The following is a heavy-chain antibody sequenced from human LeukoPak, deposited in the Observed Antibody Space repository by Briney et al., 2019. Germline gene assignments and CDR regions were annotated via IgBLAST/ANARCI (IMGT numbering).Heavy chain of an antibody. V-gene: IGHV3-7*01. CDR2: INKDGSEK. CDR1: GFSFSSYW. CDR3: ARRYCSGGSCYSVDY. Sequence: PGGSLRLSCVASGFSFSSYWMGWVRQAPGKGLEWVANINKDGSEKYYLDSVKGRFTISRDNAMDSLYLQMNSLRAEDTAVYYCARRYCSGGSCYSVDYWGQGTLVTVSS. D-gene: IGHD2-15*01. J-gene: IGHJ4*02.